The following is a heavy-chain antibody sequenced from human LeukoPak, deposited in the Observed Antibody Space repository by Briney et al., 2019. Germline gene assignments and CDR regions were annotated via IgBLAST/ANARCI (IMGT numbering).Heavy chain of an antibody. CDR2: INSNSGDT. Sequence: ASVKVSCKASGYTFTGYYIHWVRQAPGQGLEWMGWINSNSGDTKYAQKFQGRVTMTRDTSTSTVYMELSSLRSEDTAVYYCARDVGQGAFDIWGQGTMVTVSS. CDR3: ARDVGQGAFDI. J-gene: IGHJ3*02. V-gene: IGHV1-2*02. CDR1: GYTFTGYY.